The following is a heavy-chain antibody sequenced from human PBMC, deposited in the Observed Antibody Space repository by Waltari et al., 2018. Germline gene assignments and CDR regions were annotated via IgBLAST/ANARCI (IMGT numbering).Heavy chain of an antibody. CDR1: GFTFDDYA. V-gene: IGHV3-9*01. J-gene: IGHJ6*03. D-gene: IGHD3-10*01. CDR2: ISWNSGSI. Sequence: EVQLVESGGGLVQPGRSLRLSCAASGFTFDDYAMHWVRQAPGKGLEWVSGISWNSGSIGYADSVKGRFTISRDNAKNSLYLQMNSLRAEDTALYYCAKGGAVYGSGSYYNRYYYYYMDVWGKGTTVTVSS. CDR3: AKGGAVYGSGSYYNRYYYYYMDV.